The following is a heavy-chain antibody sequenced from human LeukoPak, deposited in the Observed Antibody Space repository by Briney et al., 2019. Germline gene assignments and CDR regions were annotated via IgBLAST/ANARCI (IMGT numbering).Heavy chain of an antibody. D-gene: IGHD6-6*01. CDR1: GYTFPSYF. J-gene: IGHJ4*02. V-gene: IGHV1-46*01. Sequence: GASVNVSCKASGYTFPSYFMHWVRQAPGQGLEWMGIINPTGGSTTYAQKFQGRVTMTRDTSTSTVYMKLSSLRSDDTAVYYCARTAARRFDYWGQGTLVTVSS. CDR3: ARTAARRFDY. CDR2: INPTGGST.